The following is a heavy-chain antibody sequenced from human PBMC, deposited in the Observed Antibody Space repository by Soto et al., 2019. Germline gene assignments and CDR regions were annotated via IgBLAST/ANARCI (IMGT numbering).Heavy chain of an antibody. CDR3: AKDREGYCSGGSCYFDY. D-gene: IGHD2-15*01. J-gene: IGHJ4*02. CDR2: ISGSGGST. V-gene: IGHV3-23*01. Sequence: PGGSLRLSCAASGFTFSSYAMSWVRQAPGKGLEWVSAISGSGGSTYYADSVKGRFTISRDNSKNTLYLQMNSLRAEDTAVYYCAKDREGYCSGGSCYFDYWGQGTLVTAPQ. CDR1: GFTFSSYA.